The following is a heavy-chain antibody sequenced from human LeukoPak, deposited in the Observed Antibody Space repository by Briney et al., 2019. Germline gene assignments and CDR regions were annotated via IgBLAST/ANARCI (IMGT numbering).Heavy chain of an antibody. Sequence: GGSLRLSCAASGFTFSTYWMYCVREAPGKRLEWVDNIKQDGRHKYYVDSVKGRFTISRDNAKDSLYLQMNSLRVEDTAVYYCVREEGYWGQGTLVTVSS. V-gene: IGHV3-7*01. CDR2: IKQDGRHK. J-gene: IGHJ4*02. CDR3: VREEGY. CDR1: GFTFSTYW.